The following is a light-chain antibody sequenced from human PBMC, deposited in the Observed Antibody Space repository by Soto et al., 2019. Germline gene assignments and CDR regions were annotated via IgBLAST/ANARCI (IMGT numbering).Light chain of an antibody. CDR2: KAS. CDR1: QSISSW. CDR3: QQYNSYWT. V-gene: IGKV1-5*03. Sequence: DIQMTQSPSTLSASVGDRVTITCRASQSISSWLAWYQQKPWKAPKLLIYKASSLESGVPSRFSGSGSGTEFTLTISSLQPDYFATYYCQQYNSYWTFGQGTKVEIK. J-gene: IGKJ1*01.